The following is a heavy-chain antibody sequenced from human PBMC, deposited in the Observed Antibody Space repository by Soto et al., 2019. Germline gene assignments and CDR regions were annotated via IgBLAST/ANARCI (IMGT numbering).Heavy chain of an antibody. J-gene: IGHJ4*02. CDR2: IYYSGST. CDR3: ASQWVDLYDLYY. CDR1: GGSISSSSYY. V-gene: IGHV4-39*01. Sequence: SETLSLTCTVSGGSISSSSYYWGWISQPPGKGLEWIGSIYYSGSTYYNPSLKSRVTISVDTSKNQFSLKLSSVTAADTAVYYCASQWVDLYDLYYRGQGTLVTVSS. D-gene: IGHD3-3*01.